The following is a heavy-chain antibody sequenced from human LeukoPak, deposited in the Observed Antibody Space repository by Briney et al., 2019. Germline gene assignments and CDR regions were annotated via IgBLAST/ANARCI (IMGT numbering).Heavy chain of an antibody. CDR2: TSFDGGNK. Sequence: GGSLRLSCAASGLTFSSFGMHWVRQAPGKGLEWVAVTSFDGGNKHYADSVKGRFTISRDNSKNTLYLQVNSLRAEDTAVYYCAKGGKWDVTPFDYWGQGTLVTVSS. CDR3: AKGGKWDVTPFDY. D-gene: IGHD1-26*01. V-gene: IGHV3-30*18. J-gene: IGHJ4*02. CDR1: GLTFSSFG.